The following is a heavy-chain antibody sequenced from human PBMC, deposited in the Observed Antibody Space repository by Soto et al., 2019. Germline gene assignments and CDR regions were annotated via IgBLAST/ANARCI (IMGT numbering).Heavy chain of an antibody. D-gene: IGHD2-21*02. CDR2: VHPNSGDT. Sequence: QVQLVQSGAEVKKPGASVKVSCKASGYSFTSYDMNWVRQAPGQGLEWMGWVHPNSGDTDYAQKCQDRVTMTTATSIRIANMKLSSLRPEHTAVECCARVSFLAPVTGAEIFDFWGQGTMVTVSS. V-gene: IGHV1-8*01. J-gene: IGHJ3*01. CDR1: GYSFTSYD. CDR3: ARVSFLAPVTGAEIFDF.